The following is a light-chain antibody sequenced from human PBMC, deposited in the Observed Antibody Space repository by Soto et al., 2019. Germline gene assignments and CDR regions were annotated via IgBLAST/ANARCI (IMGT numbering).Light chain of an antibody. Sequence: EIVLTQSPGTLSLSPGDRATLSCRASQSVSSTCLVWYQQKPGQAPRLLIFDAFNRAPGIQDRFRGSGSGTDFTLTIRRLEPEDFAVYYCQQCGSSPITFGQGTRLEIK. CDR1: QSVSSTC. J-gene: IGKJ5*01. V-gene: IGKV3-20*01. CDR2: DAF. CDR3: QQCGSSPIT.